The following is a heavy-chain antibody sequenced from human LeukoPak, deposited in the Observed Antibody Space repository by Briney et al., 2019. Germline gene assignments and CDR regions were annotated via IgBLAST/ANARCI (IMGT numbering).Heavy chain of an antibody. CDR2: IYYSGST. V-gene: IGHV4-39*01. J-gene: IGHJ5*02. D-gene: IGHD2-2*02. CDR1: GGSISSSSYY. CDR3: ARTGAENIVVVPAAIARPNWFDP. Sequence: SETLSLTCTVSGGSISSSSYYWGWVRQPPGTGLEWIGSIYYSGSTYYNPSLKSRVTISVDTSKNQFSLKLSSVTAADTAVYYCARTGAENIVVVPAAIARPNWFDPWGQGTLVTVSS.